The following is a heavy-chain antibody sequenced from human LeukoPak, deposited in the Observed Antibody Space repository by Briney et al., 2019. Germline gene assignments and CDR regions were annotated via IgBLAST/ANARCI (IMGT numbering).Heavy chain of an antibody. D-gene: IGHD1-14*01. Sequence: PSETLSLTCTVSGGSISSYYWSWIRQPPGKGLEWIGYTYYSGSTNYNPSLKSRVTISVDTSKNQFSLKLSSVTAADTAVYYCARMAPEYWFDPWGQGTLVTVSS. J-gene: IGHJ5*02. V-gene: IGHV4-59*01. CDR2: TYYSGST. CDR1: GGSISSYY. CDR3: ARMAPEYWFDP.